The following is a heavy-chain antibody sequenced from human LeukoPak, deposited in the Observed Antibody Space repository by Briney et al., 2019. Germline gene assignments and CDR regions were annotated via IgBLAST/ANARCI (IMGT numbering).Heavy chain of an antibody. CDR3: AREKPYYYYGMDV. V-gene: IGHV3-30-3*01. Sequence: GGSLRLSCAASGFTFSSYAMHWVRQAPGKGLEWVAVISYDGSNKYYADSVKGRFTISRDDSKNTLYLQMNSLRAEDTAVYYCAREKPYYYYGMDVWGQGTTVTVSS. CDR1: GFTFSSYA. CDR2: ISYDGSNK. J-gene: IGHJ6*02.